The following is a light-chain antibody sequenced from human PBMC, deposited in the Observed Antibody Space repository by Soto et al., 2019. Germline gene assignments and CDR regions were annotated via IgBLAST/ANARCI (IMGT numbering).Light chain of an antibody. CDR3: SSFAGNTNLV. CDR2: EVS. J-gene: IGLJ2*01. Sequence: QSALTQPPSASGSPGQSVTISCTGTSSDVGGYNYVSWYQQHPGKAPKLMISEVSKRPSGVPDRFSGSKSGNTASLTVSGLQAEDEADYCCSSFAGNTNLVFGGGTKVTVL. CDR1: SSDVGGYNY. V-gene: IGLV2-8*01.